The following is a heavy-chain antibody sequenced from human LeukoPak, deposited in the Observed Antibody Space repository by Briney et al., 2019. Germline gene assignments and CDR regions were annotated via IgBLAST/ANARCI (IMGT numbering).Heavy chain of an antibody. CDR1: GGSISSSSHY. D-gene: IGHD2-2*01. V-gene: IGHV4-39*01. CDR2: MYYSGGT. Sequence: PSETLSLTCTVSGGSISSSSHYWGWIRQPPGKGLEWVGSMYYSGGTYYNPSLKSRVTISIDTSKNQFSLKLNSVTAADTAVYYCARLVRYCSTNSCYPFDYWGQGTLVTVSS. CDR3: ARLVRYCSTNSCYPFDY. J-gene: IGHJ4*02.